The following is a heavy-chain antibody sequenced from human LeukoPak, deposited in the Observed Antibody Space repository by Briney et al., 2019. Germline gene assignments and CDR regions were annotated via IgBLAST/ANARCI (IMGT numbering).Heavy chain of an antibody. CDR2: ISSSSSYI. V-gene: IGHV3-21*01. CDR3: TRGKYYDFWSGYFDHYYYYYGMDV. J-gene: IGHJ6*02. D-gene: IGHD3-3*01. Sequence: PGGSLRLSCEGSAFIFSGHWMNWVRQAPGKGLEWVSSISSSSSYIYYADSVKGRFTISRDNAKNSLYLQMNSLRAEDTAVYYCTRGKYYDFWSGYFDHYYYYYGMDVWGQGTTVTVSS. CDR1: AFIFSGHW.